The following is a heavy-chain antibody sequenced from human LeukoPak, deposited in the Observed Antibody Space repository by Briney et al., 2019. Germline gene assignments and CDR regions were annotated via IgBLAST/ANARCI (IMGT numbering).Heavy chain of an antibody. CDR1: GFTFSSYS. Sequence: PGGSLRLSCAASGFTFSSYSMNWVRQAPGKGLEWVTSISSSSSYIYYADSVKGRFTISRDNAKNSLYLQMNSLRAEDTAVYYCARDSAWISGWDYYYYMDVWGKGTTVTISS. D-gene: IGHD6-19*01. CDR3: ARDSAWISGWDYYYYMDV. CDR2: ISSSSSYI. V-gene: IGHV3-21*04. J-gene: IGHJ6*03.